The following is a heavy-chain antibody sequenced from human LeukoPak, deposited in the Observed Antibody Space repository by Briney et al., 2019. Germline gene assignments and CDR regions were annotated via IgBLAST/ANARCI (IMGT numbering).Heavy chain of an antibody. V-gene: IGHV1-69*02. CDR1: GYTFTGYY. Sequence: GASVKVSCKASGYTFTGYYMHWVRQAPGQGLEWMGRIIPILGIANYAQKFQGRVTITADKSTSTAYMELSSLRSEDTAVYYYAGRSLYSSSWYAGDYWGQGTLVTVSS. J-gene: IGHJ4*02. CDR2: IIPILGIA. D-gene: IGHD6-13*01. CDR3: AGRSLYSSSWYAGDY.